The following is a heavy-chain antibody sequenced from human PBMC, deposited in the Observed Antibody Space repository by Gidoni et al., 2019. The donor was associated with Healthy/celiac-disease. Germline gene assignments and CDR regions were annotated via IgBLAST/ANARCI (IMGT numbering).Heavy chain of an antibody. V-gene: IGHV3-11*01. J-gene: IGHJ3*02. D-gene: IGHD6-19*01. CDR1: GFTFSDYY. Sequence: QVQLVESGGGLVKPGGSLRLSCAASGFTFSDYYMSWIRQAPGQGLEWVSYISSSGSSIYYADSVKGRFTISRDNAKKSLYLQMNSLRAEDTAVYYCARDRLAVAGSLIYAFDIWGHGTMVTVSS. CDR3: ARDRLAVAGSLIYAFDI. CDR2: ISSSGSSI.